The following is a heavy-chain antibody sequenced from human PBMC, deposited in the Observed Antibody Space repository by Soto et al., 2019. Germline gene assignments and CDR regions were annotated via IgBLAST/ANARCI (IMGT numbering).Heavy chain of an antibody. J-gene: IGHJ4*02. CDR1: GGSFSGYY. Sequence: SQTLSLTCAVYGGSFSGYYWSWIRQPPGKGLEWIGEINHSGSTNYNPSLKSRVTISVDTSKNQFSLKLSSVTAADTAVYYCARLLEYSSSSYYFDYWGQGTLVTVSS. CDR3: ARLLEYSSSSYYFDY. D-gene: IGHD6-6*01. CDR2: INHSGST. V-gene: IGHV4-34*01.